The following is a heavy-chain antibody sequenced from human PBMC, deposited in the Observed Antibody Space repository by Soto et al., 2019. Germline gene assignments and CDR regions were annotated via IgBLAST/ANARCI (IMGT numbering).Heavy chain of an antibody. CDR2: IYPADSDT. V-gene: IGHV5-51*01. CDR3: ARHYMMGASKDAFDV. CDR1: GYNFIHYW. Sequence: GESLKISCRGFGYNFIHYWIGWVRQMPGKGLEWVGIIYPADSDTIYSPSFQGHVTISADKSISTAYLQWTSLKASDTAMYYCARHYMMGASKDAFDVWGLGTMVTVSS. D-gene: IGHD3-16*01. J-gene: IGHJ3*01.